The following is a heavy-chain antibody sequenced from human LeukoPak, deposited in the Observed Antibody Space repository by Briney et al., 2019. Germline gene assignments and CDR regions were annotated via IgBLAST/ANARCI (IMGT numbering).Heavy chain of an antibody. J-gene: IGHJ4*02. CDR2: INSDGSST. D-gene: IGHD6-19*01. Sequence: TGGSLRLSCAASGFTFSSYWMHWVRQAPGKGLVWVSCINSDGSSTSYADSVKGRFTISRDNAKNTLYLQMNSLRAEDTAVYYCARAGESIAVAGIGYWGQGTLVTVSS. V-gene: IGHV3-74*01. CDR3: ARAGESIAVAGIGY. CDR1: GFTFSSYW.